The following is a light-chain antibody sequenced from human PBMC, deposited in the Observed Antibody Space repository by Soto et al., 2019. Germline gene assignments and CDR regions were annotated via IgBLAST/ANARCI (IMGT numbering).Light chain of an antibody. Sequence: QSALTQRASVSGSPGQSITISCTGTSGDVGFYNYVSWYQHHPGKAPKLIIYDVSNRPSGVSNRFSGSKSGNTASLTISGLQAEDEANYYCSSYTSSNTLVFGGGTKLTVL. V-gene: IGLV2-14*03. CDR2: DVS. J-gene: IGLJ2*01. CDR1: SGDVGFYNY. CDR3: SSYTSSNTLV.